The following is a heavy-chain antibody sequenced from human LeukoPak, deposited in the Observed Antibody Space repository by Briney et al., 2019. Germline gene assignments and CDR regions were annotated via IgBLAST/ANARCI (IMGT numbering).Heavy chain of an antibody. CDR2: IYNSGRT. V-gene: IGHV4-59*01. CDR1: GGSISSYY. CDR3: ARGGLPSFYYYMDV. D-gene: IGHD3/OR15-3a*01. J-gene: IGHJ6*03. Sequence: SETLSLTCTVSGGSISSYYWNWIRQPPGKGLEWIGHIYNSGRTNYNPSLKSRVTISVDTSKNHFSLKLSSVTAADTAVYYCARGGLPSFYYYMDVWGKGTTVTVSS.